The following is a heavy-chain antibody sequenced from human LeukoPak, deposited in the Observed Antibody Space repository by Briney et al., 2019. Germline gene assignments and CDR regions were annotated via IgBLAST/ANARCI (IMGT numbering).Heavy chain of an antibody. CDR3: ARDMYSSTLETKYNWFDP. Sequence: GGSLRLSCAGSGFSFSSYGMHWVRQAPGKGLEWMAFIRSDGSNKYYADSVKGRFTISRDNSKNTLYLQMSSLRAEDTAVYYCARDMYSSTLETKYNWFDPWGQGTLVTVSS. D-gene: IGHD6-13*01. CDR1: GFSFSSYG. J-gene: IGHJ5*02. CDR2: IRSDGSNK. V-gene: IGHV3-30*02.